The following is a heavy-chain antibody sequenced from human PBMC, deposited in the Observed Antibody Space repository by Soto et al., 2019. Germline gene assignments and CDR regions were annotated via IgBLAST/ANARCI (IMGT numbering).Heavy chain of an antibody. CDR3: ARRQDNGAAGWFDS. Sequence: SETLSLTCAVYGGSFSGYYWSWIRQSPGEGLEWIGEINHSGSTEYSPSLKSRVTISVDTSKNQFSLKVRSLTAADTAVYYCARRQDNGAAGWFDSWGQGPLVTVSS. J-gene: IGHJ5*01. V-gene: IGHV4-34*01. CDR2: INHSGST. CDR1: GGSFSGYY. D-gene: IGHD2-8*01.